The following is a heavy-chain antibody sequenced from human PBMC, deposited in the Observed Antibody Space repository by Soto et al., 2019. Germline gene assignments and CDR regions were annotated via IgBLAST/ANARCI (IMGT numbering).Heavy chain of an antibody. D-gene: IGHD2-15*01. CDR1: GCTFSNYA. Sequence: SQGLSCAASGCTFSNYAMHWVRPAPGKGLEWVAGVWSDGGPTFYAESVSCRLTISRYNFKNILYLQMRSLRGDDTAVYYCERRYCEGGSCHEVQTWGRVSLFTVA. J-gene: IGHJ1*01. CDR3: ERRYCEGGSCHEVQT. V-gene: IGHV3-33*01. CDR2: VWSDGGPT.